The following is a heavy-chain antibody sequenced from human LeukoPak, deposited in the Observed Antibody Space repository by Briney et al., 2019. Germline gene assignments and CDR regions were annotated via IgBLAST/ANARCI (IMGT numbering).Heavy chain of an antibody. CDR2: INPNSGGT. V-gene: IGHV1-2*06. CDR1: GYTLTAYY. Sequence: ASVKVSCKASGYTLTAYYIYWVRQAPGQGLEWMGRINPNSGGTDYAQNFQGRVTMTRDTSISTAYMELSRLRPDDTAVYYCARGYCSGGTRYLVVNWLDPWGQGTLVTVSS. D-gene: IGHD2-15*01. J-gene: IGHJ5*02. CDR3: ARGYCSGGTRYLVVNWLDP.